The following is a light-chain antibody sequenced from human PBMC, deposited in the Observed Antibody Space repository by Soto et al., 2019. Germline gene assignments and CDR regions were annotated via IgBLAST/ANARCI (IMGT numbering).Light chain of an antibody. CDR3: QQYTNTNNPLM. CDR1: QSISTW. V-gene: IGKV1-5*03. CDR2: KAS. Sequence: DIQMTQSPSTVSAPEGDRVTITCRAIQSISTWLAWYQQEPGKAPKLLIHKASSLQSGVPSRFSGSGSGTEFTLIISGLQPDDSATYYCQQYTNTNNPLMFGQRTKVDI. J-gene: IGKJ2*01.